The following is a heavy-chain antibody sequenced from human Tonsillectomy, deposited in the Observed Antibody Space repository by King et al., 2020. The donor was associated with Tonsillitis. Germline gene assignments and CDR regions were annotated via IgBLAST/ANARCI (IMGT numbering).Heavy chain of an antibody. Sequence: VQLVESGGGLVQPGGSLRLSCAASGFTFSTYWLTWVRQAPGKGLEWVANINRDGSETYYVDSVKGGFTVSRDNAKNSLYLKMNSLSAEDTAIYYCARDSSPALSGSWYDAFDIWGQGTMVTVSS. CDR3: ARDSSPALSGSWYDAFDI. CDR1: GFTFSTYW. V-gene: IGHV3-7*01. CDR2: INRDGSET. D-gene: IGHD2-15*01. J-gene: IGHJ3*02.